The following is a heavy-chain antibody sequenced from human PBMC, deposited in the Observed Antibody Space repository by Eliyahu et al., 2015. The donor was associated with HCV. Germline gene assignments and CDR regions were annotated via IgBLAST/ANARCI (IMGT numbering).Heavy chain of an antibody. V-gene: IGHV3-23*04. Sequence: EVQLVESGGGLVQPGGSLRLSCAASGFXFVVCSAVRWVRQAPGKGLEWVSALSGTGNYVYYAHSVRGRFTISRDDSKDTVYLQLSSLRAEDTAVYYCARFRDFYFGSAFTNYFDSWGQGVLVAVSS. J-gene: IGHJ4*02. D-gene: IGHD3-10*01. CDR3: ARFRDFYFGSAFTNYFDS. CDR2: LSGTGNYV. CDR1: GFXFVVCS.